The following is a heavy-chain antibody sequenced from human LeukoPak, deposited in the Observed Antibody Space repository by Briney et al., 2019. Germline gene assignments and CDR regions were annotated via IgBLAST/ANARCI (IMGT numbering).Heavy chain of an antibody. J-gene: IGHJ4*02. CDR3: ARRGLSSSWDY. Sequence: PSETLSLTCTVSAGSISSFCWSWIRQPPGKGLEWIGYICYVGNTNYNPSLKSRATISVDTSKNQFSLKLRSVTAADTAVYYCARRGLSSSWDYWGQGTLVTVSS. CDR1: AGSISSFC. D-gene: IGHD6-13*01. V-gene: IGHV4-59*08. CDR2: ICYVGNT.